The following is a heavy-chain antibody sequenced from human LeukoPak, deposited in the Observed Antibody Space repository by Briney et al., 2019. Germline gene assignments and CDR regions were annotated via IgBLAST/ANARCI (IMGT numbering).Heavy chain of an antibody. CDR2: IYTSGST. J-gene: IGHJ4*02. CDR3: ARSLWFGELRYFDY. CDR1: GGSISSYY. D-gene: IGHD3-10*01. V-gene: IGHV4-4*07. Sequence: PSETLSPTCTVSGGSISSYYWSWIRQPAGKGLEWIGRIYTSGSTNYNPSLKSRVTMSVDTSKNQFSLKLSSVTAADTAVYYCARSLWFGELRYFDYWGQGTLVTVSS.